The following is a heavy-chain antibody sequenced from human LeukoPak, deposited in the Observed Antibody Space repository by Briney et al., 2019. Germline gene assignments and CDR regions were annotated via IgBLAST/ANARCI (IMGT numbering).Heavy chain of an antibody. Sequence: PSETLSLTCAVYGGSFSGYYWSWIRQPPGKGLEWIGEINHSGSTNYNPSLKSRVTISVDTSKNQFSLKLSSVTVADTAVYYCARVGYSYGFLDYWGQGTLVTVSS. D-gene: IGHD5-18*01. CDR1: GGSFSGYY. V-gene: IGHV4-34*01. CDR2: INHSGST. J-gene: IGHJ4*02. CDR3: ARVGYSYGFLDY.